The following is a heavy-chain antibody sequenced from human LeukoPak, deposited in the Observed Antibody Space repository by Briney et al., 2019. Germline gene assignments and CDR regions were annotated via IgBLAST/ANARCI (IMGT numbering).Heavy chain of an antibody. Sequence: GGSLRLSCTASGFTFTNYWMSWVRQAPGKGLEWVADIKQDASETNYVDSVKGRFTISRDNAKKSLYLQMNSLRAEDTAVYYCARDMSKYYYDSSGYFDYWGQGTLVTVSS. CDR3: ARDMSKYYYDSSGYFDY. J-gene: IGHJ4*02. CDR2: IKQDASET. V-gene: IGHV3-7*01. CDR1: GFTFTNYW. D-gene: IGHD3-22*01.